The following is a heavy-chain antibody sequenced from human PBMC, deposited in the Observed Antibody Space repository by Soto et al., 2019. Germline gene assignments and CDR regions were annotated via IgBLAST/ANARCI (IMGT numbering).Heavy chain of an antibody. J-gene: IGHJ5*02. CDR2: IIPIFGTA. CDR3: ARSKTPLMTTVTTGFDP. V-gene: IGHV1-69*06. D-gene: IGHD4-4*01. CDR1: GGTFSSYA. Sequence: ASVKVSCKASGGTFSSYAISWVRQAPGQGLEWMGGIIPIFGTANYAQKFQGRVTITADKSTSTAYMELSSLRSEDTAVYYCARSKTPLMTTVTTGFDPWGQGTLVTVSS.